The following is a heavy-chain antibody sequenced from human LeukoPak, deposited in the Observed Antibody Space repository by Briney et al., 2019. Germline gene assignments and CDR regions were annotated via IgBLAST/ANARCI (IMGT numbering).Heavy chain of an antibody. CDR1: GYTFTSYY. D-gene: IGHD2-2*01. CDR3: ARDYQPDAFDI. J-gene: IGHJ3*02. V-gene: IGHV1-46*01. Sequence: ASVKVSCKASGYTFTSYYMHWMRQAPGQGLEWMGIINPSGGSTSYAQKFQGRVTMTRDTSTSTVYMELSSLRSEDTAVYYCARDYQPDAFDIWGQGTMVTVSS. CDR2: INPSGGST.